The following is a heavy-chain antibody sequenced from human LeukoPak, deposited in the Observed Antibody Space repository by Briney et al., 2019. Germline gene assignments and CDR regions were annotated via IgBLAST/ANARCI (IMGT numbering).Heavy chain of an antibody. V-gene: IGHV3-9*01. J-gene: IGHJ4*02. CDR2: ISWNSGSI. D-gene: IGHD2-15*01. Sequence: SGGSLRLSCAASGFTFDDYAMHWVRQAPGKGLEWVSGISWNSGSIGYADSVKGRFTISRDNAKNSLYLQMNSLRAEDTALYYCAKGRCGGSCSLGYWGQGTLVTVSS. CDR1: GFTFDDYA. CDR3: AKGRCGGSCSLGY.